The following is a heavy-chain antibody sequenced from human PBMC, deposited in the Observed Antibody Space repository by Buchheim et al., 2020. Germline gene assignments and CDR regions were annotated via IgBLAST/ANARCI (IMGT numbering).Heavy chain of an antibody. J-gene: IGHJ4*01. Sequence: QVQLQESGPGLVKPSQTLSLTCTVSGGSLSSSNYYWNWIRHHPGKGLEWIGYISYSGSTYYNPSLKSRVTISLDTSKNQFSLRLSSVTAADTAMYYCARDTTGTHAYYFDYWGHGTL. D-gene: IGHD1-1*01. CDR1: GGSLSSSNYY. CDR2: ISYSGST. V-gene: IGHV4-31*03. CDR3: ARDTTGTHAYYFDY.